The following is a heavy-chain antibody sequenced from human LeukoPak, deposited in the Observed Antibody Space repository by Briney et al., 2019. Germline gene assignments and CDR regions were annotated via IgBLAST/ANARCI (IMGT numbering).Heavy chain of an antibody. J-gene: IGHJ4*02. V-gene: IGHV3-48*04. CDR3: ARDLLAGGDY. D-gene: IGHD6-19*01. CDR2: ISSGSSTI. CDR1: GFTFGSYS. Sequence: GGSLRLSCTASGFTFGSYSMNWVRQAPGKGLEWVSYISSGSSTIYYADSVKGRFTISRDNAKNTLYLQMNSLRAEDTAVYYCARDLLAGGDYWGQGTLVTVSS.